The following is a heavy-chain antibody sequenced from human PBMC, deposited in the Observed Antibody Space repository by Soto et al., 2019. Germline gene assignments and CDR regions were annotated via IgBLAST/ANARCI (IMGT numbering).Heavy chain of an antibody. CDR3: TPDPTRLSGWSFFDY. Sequence: EVQLVESGGGLVQPGGSLRLSCAASGFTFSNAWMSWVRQAPGKGLEWVGRIKSKTDGGTTDYAAPVKGRFTISRDDSKNTLYLQMNSLKPEDTAVYYCTPDPTRLSGWSFFDYWGQGTLVTVSS. J-gene: IGHJ4*02. CDR1: GFTFSNAW. V-gene: IGHV3-15*01. D-gene: IGHD6-19*01. CDR2: IKSKTDGGTT.